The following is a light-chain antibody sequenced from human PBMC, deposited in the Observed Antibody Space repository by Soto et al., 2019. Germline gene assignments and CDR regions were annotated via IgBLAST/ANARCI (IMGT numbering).Light chain of an antibody. CDR3: CSYAGGTPFFV. Sequence: QSALTQPASMSGSPGQSITISCTGTSSDVGSYYPVSWFQQHPGKAPKLIIYEVNKRPSGVSDRFSGSKAGNTASLTISGLQAADGAEYYCCSYAGGTPFFVFGTGTKPTVL. J-gene: IGLJ1*01. V-gene: IGLV2-23*02. CDR2: EVN. CDR1: SSDVGSYYP.